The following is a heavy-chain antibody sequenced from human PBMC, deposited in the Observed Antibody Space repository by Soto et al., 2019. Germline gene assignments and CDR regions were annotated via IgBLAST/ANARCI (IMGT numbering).Heavy chain of an antibody. J-gene: IGHJ4*02. CDR3: ARDRSGYGGPFDY. V-gene: IGHV3-30-3*01. Sequence: QVQLVESGGGVVQPGRSLRLSCAASGFTFSSYAMHWVRQAPGKGLEWVAVISYDGSNKYYADSVKGRFTISRDNSKNPLYLQMNSLRAEDTAVYYCARDRSGYGGPFDYWGQGTLVTVSS. CDR2: ISYDGSNK. CDR1: GFTFSSYA. D-gene: IGHD1-26*01.